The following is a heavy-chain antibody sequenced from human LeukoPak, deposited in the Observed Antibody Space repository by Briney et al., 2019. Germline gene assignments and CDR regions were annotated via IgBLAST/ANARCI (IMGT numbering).Heavy chain of an antibody. CDR2: ISSRGDNT. CDR3: AKTSGITMIRGVILGYYGMDV. J-gene: IGHJ6*02. Sequence: GGSLRLSCAASGFTFSTYAMTWVRQAPGRGLEWVSFISSRGDNTNYADSVKGRFTISRDNSKNTLYLQMNGLRAEDTAIYYCAKTSGITMIRGVILGYYGMDVWGHGTTVIVSS. D-gene: IGHD3-10*01. CDR1: GFTFSTYA. V-gene: IGHV3-23*01.